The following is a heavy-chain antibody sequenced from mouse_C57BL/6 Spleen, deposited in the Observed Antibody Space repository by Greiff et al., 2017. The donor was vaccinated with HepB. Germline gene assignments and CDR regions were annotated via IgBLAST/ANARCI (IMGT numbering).Heavy chain of an antibody. CDR1: GYTFTSYW. J-gene: IGHJ3*01. Sequence: VQLQQPGAELVKPGASVKLSCEASGYTFTSYWMHWVKQRPGRGLEWIGRIDPNSGGTTYNEKFKSKATLTVDKTSSTAYKQLSSPTSEDSAVGYCARRWRGNCCFDYWGQGTTVTVSA. D-gene: IGHD2-3*01. V-gene: IGHV1-72*01. CDR3: ARRWRGNCCFDY. CDR2: IDPNSGGT.